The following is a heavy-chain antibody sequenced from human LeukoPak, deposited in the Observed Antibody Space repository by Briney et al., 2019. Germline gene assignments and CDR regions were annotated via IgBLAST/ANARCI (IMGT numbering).Heavy chain of an antibody. CDR1: RYIFTSYY. CDR2: INPSGGSI. D-gene: IGHD3-22*01. CDR3: ARGRNYYDSSGYYYEGDASDI. Sequence: GASVKVSCKASRYIFTSYYMHWVRQAPGQGLEWMGIINPSGGSIRYAQKFQGRVTMTRDTSTSTVYMELSSLRSEDTAVYYCARGRNYYDSSGYYYEGDASDIWGQGTMVTVSS. V-gene: IGHV1-46*01. J-gene: IGHJ3*02.